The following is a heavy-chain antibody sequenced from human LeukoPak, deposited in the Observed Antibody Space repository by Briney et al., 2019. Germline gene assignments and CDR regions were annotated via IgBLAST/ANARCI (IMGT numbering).Heavy chain of an antibody. CDR3: ARDLAWYYGSGTLDY. Sequence: GGSLRLSCAASGFTFSSYWMSWVRQAPGKGLEWVANIKQDGNEKHYVDSVKGRSTISRDNAKNSMYLQMNSLRAEDTAVYYCARDLAWYYGSGTLDYWGQGTLVTVSS. D-gene: IGHD3-10*01. J-gene: IGHJ4*02. CDR2: IKQDGNEK. V-gene: IGHV3-7*01. CDR1: GFTFSSYW.